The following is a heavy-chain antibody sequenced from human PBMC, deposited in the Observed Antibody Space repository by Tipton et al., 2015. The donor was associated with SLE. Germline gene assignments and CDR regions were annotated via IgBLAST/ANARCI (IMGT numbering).Heavy chain of an antibody. CDR2: VYSTGAT. D-gene: IGHD4-11*01. CDR1: GDSITDYY. Sequence: KPSETLFLTCTVSGDSITDYYWSWIRQPAGKGLEWIGRVYSTGATNYNPSLKSRVTMSADTSKNQFSLKLNSVTAADTAFYYCARIGYSKDDVWGQGTTVTVSS. CDR3: ARIGYSKDDV. V-gene: IGHV4-4*07. J-gene: IGHJ6*02.